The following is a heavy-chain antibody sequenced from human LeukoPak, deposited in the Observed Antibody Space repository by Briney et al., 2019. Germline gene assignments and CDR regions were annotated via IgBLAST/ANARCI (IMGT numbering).Heavy chain of an antibody. V-gene: IGHV4-38-2*02. J-gene: IGHJ4*02. CDR2: IYHNGST. D-gene: IGHD3-3*01. CDR3: ATDFWSGTNIIDY. Sequence: SETLPLTCTVSGYSSSSGYYWGWIRQPPGKGLEWIGNIYHNGSTDYNPSLKSRVTISVDTSKNQFSLKLSSVTAADTAVYYCATDFWSGTNIIDYWGQGTLVTVSS. CDR1: GYSSSSGYY.